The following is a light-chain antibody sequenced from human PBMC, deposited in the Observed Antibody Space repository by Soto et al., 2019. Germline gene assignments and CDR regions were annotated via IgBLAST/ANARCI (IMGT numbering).Light chain of an antibody. Sequence: QSALTQPASVSGSPGQSITISCTGTSSDVGGYNYVSWYQQHPGKAPKLMIYDVSNRPSGVSNRFSGYKSGNTASLTISGLQADEEDYYCCSSYTRSSTLEVFGGGTKLTVL. CDR2: DVS. J-gene: IGLJ2*01. CDR3: SSYTRSSTLEV. CDR1: SSDVGGYNY. V-gene: IGLV2-14*01.